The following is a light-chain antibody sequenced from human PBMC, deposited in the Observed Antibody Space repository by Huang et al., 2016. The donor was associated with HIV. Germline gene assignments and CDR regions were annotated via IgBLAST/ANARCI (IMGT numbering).Light chain of an antibody. Sequence: EIVLTQSPGTLSLSPGERAILSCRASQSLNRGFLAWYRQRPGQAPQLLIYDASSRASGVADRFVGRGSGTDFTLTINGQEPGDFGVFFCHHYGATQWAFGQGTRVEVK. CDR1: QSLNRGF. V-gene: IGKV3-20*01. J-gene: IGKJ1*01. CDR3: HHYGATQWA. CDR2: DAS.